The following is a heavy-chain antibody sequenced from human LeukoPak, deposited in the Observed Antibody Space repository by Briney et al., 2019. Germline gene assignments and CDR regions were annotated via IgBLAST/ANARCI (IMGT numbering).Heavy chain of an antibody. CDR3: AKDLGVTTGGLDY. V-gene: IGHV3-9*01. J-gene: IGHJ4*02. CDR1: GFTFDDYA. Sequence: GGSLRLSCAASGFTFDDYAMHWVRQAPGKGLEWVSGISWNSGSIGYADSVKGRFTISRDNAKNSLYLQMNSLRAEDTALYYCAKDLGVTTGGLDYWGQGTLVTVSS. CDR2: ISWNSGSI. D-gene: IGHD4-17*01.